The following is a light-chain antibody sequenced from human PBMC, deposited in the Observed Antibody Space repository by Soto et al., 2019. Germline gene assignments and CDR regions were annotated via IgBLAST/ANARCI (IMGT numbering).Light chain of an antibody. CDR1: QSVTDSY. CDR2: DAS. V-gene: IGKV3-20*01. CDR3: QQYGSSPYA. Sequence: EIVLTQSPGTLSLSPGERATLSCRASQSVTDSYLAWYQHKPGQAPRLLIYDASTRATAIPDRFSGGGSGTDFTLTIGSLEPEDFAVYYCQQYGSSPYAFGQGTKLEI. J-gene: IGKJ2*01.